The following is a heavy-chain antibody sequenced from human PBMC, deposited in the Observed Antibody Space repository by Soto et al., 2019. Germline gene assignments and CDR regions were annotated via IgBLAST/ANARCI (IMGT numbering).Heavy chain of an antibody. CDR1: GFTFSSYS. V-gene: IGHV3-21*01. D-gene: IGHD2-15*01. CDR3: ARHLPRYCSGGSCYYYYGMDV. CDR2: ISSSSSYI. J-gene: IGHJ6*02. Sequence: PGGSLRLSCAASGFTFSSYSMNWVRQAPGKGLEWVSSISSSSSYIYYADSVKGRFTISRDNAKNSLYLQMNSLRAEDTAVYYCARHLPRYCSGGSCYYYYGMDVWGQGTTVTVSS.